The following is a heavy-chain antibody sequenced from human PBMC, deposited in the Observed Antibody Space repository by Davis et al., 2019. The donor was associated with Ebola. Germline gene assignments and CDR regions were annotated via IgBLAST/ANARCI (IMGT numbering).Heavy chain of an antibody. CDR3: ARVSVIGTGGWWNDDY. D-gene: IGHD6-19*01. CDR2: IYSSGST. CDR1: GFTVSNSY. Sequence: PGGSLRLFCAASGFTVSNSYMTWVRQAPGKGLEWVTVIYSSGSTHYADSVKGRFTFSRDNSNNTLYLQMNSLRAEDTAVYYCARVSVIGTGGWWNDDYWGQGTLVTVSS. J-gene: IGHJ4*02. V-gene: IGHV3-53*01.